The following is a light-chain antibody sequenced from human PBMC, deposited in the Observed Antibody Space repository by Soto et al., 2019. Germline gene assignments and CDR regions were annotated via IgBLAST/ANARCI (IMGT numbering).Light chain of an antibody. CDR3: QQYEDLPLT. Sequence: DIQMTQSPSSLSASVGDRVTITCQASQEISNHLNWYQFKPGKPPKLLIFDASHLQSGVPVRFSGSGSQTLFTFTISSLQPEVVGTYYCQQYEDLPLTFGGGTKVEI. J-gene: IGKJ4*01. CDR2: DAS. V-gene: IGKV1-33*01. CDR1: QEISNH.